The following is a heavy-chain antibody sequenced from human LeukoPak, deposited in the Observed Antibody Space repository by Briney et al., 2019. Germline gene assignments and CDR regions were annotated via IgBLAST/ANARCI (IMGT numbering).Heavy chain of an antibody. Sequence: PGGSLRLSCAASEFTFTTYGMHSVRQAPGKGLEWVAFIYYDGSNIYYADYVKGRFTISRDISKNTLYLQMDSLRAEDTAIYYCARDWKTHSFVYWGQGTLVTVSS. V-gene: IGHV3-33*01. CDR2: IYYDGSNI. J-gene: IGHJ4*02. CDR3: ARDWKTHSFVY. D-gene: IGHD1-1*01. CDR1: EFTFTTYG.